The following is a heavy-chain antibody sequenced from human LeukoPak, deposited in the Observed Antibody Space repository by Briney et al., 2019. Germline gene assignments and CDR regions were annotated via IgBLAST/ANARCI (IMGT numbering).Heavy chain of an antibody. V-gene: IGHV1-69*13. CDR1: GGTFSSYA. CDR3: ARARLADCSSTSCYAWYSGYDRIDAFDI. Sequence: SVKVSCKASGGTFSSYAISWVRQAPGQGLEWMGGIIPIFGTANYAQKFQGRVTITADESTSTAYMELSSLRSEDTAVYYCARARLADCSSTSCYAWYSGYDRIDAFDIWGQRTMGTVSS. J-gene: IGHJ3*02. CDR2: IIPIFGTA. D-gene: IGHD2-2*01.